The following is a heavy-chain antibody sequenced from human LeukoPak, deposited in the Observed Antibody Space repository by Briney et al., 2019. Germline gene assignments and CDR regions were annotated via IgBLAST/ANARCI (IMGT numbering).Heavy chain of an antibody. CDR3: TRQGHHNFEY. J-gene: IGHJ4*02. CDR1: GFTLSNYW. CDR2: IKEDGSEK. D-gene: IGHD1-14*01. V-gene: IGHV3-7*01. Sequence: GGSLRLSCAASGFTLSNYWMSWVRQAPGKGLEWVANIKEDGSEKFYVDSVKGRFTIYRDNAKNSLHLQLNSLRAEDTAVYYCTRQGHHNFEYWGQGTLVTVSS.